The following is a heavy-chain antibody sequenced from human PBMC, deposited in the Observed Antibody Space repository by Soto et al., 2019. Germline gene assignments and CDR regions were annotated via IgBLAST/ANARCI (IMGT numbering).Heavy chain of an antibody. D-gene: IGHD5-12*01. CDR2: INPNSGGT. J-gene: IGHJ4*02. CDR1: GYTFTGYY. V-gene: IGHV1-2*04. Sequence: GASVKVSCKASGYTFTGYYMHWVRQAPGQGLEWMGWINPNSGGTNYAQKFQGWVTMTRDTSISTAYMELSRLRSDDTAVYYCAAARNNGYSGHDLGFDYWGQGTLVTVSS. CDR3: AAARNNGYSGHDLGFDY.